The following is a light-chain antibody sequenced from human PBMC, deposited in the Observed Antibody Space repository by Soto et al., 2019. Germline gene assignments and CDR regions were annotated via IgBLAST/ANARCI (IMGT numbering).Light chain of an antibody. CDR2: DAS. V-gene: IGKV3-15*01. Sequence: EIVMTQSPATLSGSPGERATLSCRASQSVSSNLAWYQQKVGQAPRLLIYDASTRATGVPARFSGSGSGTEFTLTISSLQSEDFAVYYCQQYSNWPETFGQGTKVEIK. J-gene: IGKJ1*01. CDR1: QSVSSN. CDR3: QQYSNWPET.